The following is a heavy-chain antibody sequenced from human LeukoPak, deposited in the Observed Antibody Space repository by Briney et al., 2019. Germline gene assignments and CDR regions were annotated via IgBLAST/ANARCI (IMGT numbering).Heavy chain of an antibody. Sequence: GGSLRLSCAASGFTFSNAWMSWVRQAPGKGLEWVGRIKSKTNGGTTDYAAPVKGRLTISRDDSKNTLYLHMSSLRAEDTAVYYCAREIGEFDYWGQGTLVTVSS. D-gene: IGHD3-3*01. V-gene: IGHV3-15*01. CDR2: IKSKTNGGTT. CDR3: AREIGEFDY. CDR1: GFTFSNAW. J-gene: IGHJ4*02.